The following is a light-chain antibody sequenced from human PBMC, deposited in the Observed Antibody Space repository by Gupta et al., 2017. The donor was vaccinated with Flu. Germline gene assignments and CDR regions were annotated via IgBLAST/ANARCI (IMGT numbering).Light chain of an antibody. CDR2: EVS. CDR3: SSYSITSTRL. Sequence: SGDVGGYNYVSWYQQHPGTAPKLIIFEVSNRPSGVSNRFSGSRSGSTASLTISGLQAEDEADYYCSSYSITSTRLFGGGTKVTVL. J-gene: IGLJ2*01. CDR1: SGDVGGYNY. V-gene: IGLV2-14*01.